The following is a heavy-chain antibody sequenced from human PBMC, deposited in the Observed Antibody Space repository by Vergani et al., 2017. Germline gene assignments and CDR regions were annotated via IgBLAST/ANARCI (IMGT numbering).Heavy chain of an antibody. V-gene: IGHV4-61*02. Sequence: QVQLHESGPGLVKPSQPLSLTCTVSGASINNDFYYWPWIRQPAGKGLEWIGRSYVSGITDHNSSLQSRVSMSVDTSKNQFSLTLPSVTAADTAVYYCGRDNKQLRPSAFDLWGQGTMVTVSS. CDR1: GASINNDFYY. CDR3: GRDNKQLRPSAFDL. CDR2: SYVSGIT. D-gene: IGHD4-23*01. J-gene: IGHJ3*01.